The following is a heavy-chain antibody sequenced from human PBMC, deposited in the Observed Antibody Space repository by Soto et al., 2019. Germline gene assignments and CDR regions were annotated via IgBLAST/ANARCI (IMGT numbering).Heavy chain of an antibody. CDR1: GYTFSRSA. Sequence: GSLSLSCAVSGYTFSRSATSCVRQAPGKGLEWVSTITHRGGSTYSAVSVKGRLTISRHNSKNTLYLQMNSLRAEDTAVYYCAKDPLLPLTAFDMAFDYRGQVTLVTACS. D-gene: IGHD2-21*02. J-gene: IGHJ4*02. V-gene: IGHV3-23*01. CDR3: AKDPLLPLTAFDMAFDY. CDR2: ITHRGGST.